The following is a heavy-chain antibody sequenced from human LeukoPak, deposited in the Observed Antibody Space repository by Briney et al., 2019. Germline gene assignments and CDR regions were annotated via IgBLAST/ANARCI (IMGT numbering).Heavy chain of an antibody. V-gene: IGHV1-18*04. Sequence: GASVKVSCKASGYTFTSYGISWVRQAPGQGLEWMGYISTYSDNIQYAQRLQGRVTMTTDTSTSTAYMGLRSLRSDDTAVYYCARGGSLRPDYWGQGTLVTVSS. CDR1: GYTFTSYG. J-gene: IGHJ4*02. CDR2: ISTYSDNI. CDR3: ARGGSLRPDY.